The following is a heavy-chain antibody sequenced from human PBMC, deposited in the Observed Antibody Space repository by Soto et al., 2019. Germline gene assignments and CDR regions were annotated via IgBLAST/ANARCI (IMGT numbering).Heavy chain of an antibody. CDR2: IHYNGNT. CDR3: AREENLGSCIPPLDS. J-gene: IGHJ5*01. D-gene: IGHD2-15*01. CDR1: GDSISSYA. Sequence: QVQLQVSGPGLVKPSETLSLTCTVSGDSISSYAWSWIRQPHGQGLGWIGNIHYNGNTKYSPSLKSRVSMSVDTSKNHFSLKLISVTTADTAVYFCAREENLGSCIPPLDSWGQGTLVTVSS. V-gene: IGHV4-59*12.